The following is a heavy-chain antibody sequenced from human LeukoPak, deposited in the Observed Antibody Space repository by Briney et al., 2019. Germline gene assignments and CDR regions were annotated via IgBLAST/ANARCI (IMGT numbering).Heavy chain of an antibody. CDR3: ARFDGSGSSFDY. CDR2: ISSSGSTI. Sequence: GGSLRLSCAASGFTFRSYEMNWVRQAPGKGLEWVSYISSSGSTIYYADSVKGRFTISRDNAKNSLYLQMNSLRAEDTAVYYCARFDGSGSSFDYWGQGTLVTVSS. D-gene: IGHD3-10*01. V-gene: IGHV3-48*03. J-gene: IGHJ4*02. CDR1: GFTFRSYE.